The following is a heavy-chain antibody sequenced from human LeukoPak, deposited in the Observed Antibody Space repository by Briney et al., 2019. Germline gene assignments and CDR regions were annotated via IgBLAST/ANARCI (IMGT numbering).Heavy chain of an antibody. CDR2: INPNSGGT. D-gene: IGHD3-16*01. J-gene: IGHJ6*03. Sequence: ASVKVSCKASGYTFSGYYMHWVRQAPGQGREWMGWINPNSGGTNYAQKFQGRVTMTRDTSIRTAYMELSRLRSDDTAVYYCAKNYYDYVWGGEPYYYYYMDVWGKGTTVTVSS. CDR3: AKNYYDYVWGGEPYYYYYMDV. V-gene: IGHV1-2*02. CDR1: GYTFSGYY.